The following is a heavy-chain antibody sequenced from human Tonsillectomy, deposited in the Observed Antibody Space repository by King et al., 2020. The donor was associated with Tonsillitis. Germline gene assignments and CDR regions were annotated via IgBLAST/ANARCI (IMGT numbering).Heavy chain of an antibody. CDR3: ASESGHGIRVSETKRSTYYYYYYMDV. D-gene: IGHD5/OR15-5a*01. Sequence: QLVQSGAEVKKPGSSVRVSCKAAGGTFKRSAISWVRQAPGQGLQWMGGIIPMFGTANYAQKFQGSVTITADESTSTAYMELSSLRSDDTAVYYCASESGHGIRVSETKRSTYYYYYYMDVWGKGTTVTVSS. V-gene: IGHV1-69*01. J-gene: IGHJ6*03. CDR2: IIPMFGTA. CDR1: GGTFKRSA.